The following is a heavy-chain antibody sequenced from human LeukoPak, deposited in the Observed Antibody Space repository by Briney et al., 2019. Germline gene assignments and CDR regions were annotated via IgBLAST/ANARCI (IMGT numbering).Heavy chain of an antibody. Sequence: GGSLRLSCSASGFNFSRYTMHWVRQAPGKGLEYLSAMSSNGGSTYYADSVKGRFTISRDNSKNTLYLQMSSLRAEDTAVYYCVKEEYYYDSSGYLYYYYYGMDVWGQGTTVTVSS. CDR1: GFNFSRYT. CDR3: VKEEYYYDSSGYLYYYYYGMDV. V-gene: IGHV3-64D*09. CDR2: MSSNGGST. J-gene: IGHJ6*02. D-gene: IGHD3-22*01.